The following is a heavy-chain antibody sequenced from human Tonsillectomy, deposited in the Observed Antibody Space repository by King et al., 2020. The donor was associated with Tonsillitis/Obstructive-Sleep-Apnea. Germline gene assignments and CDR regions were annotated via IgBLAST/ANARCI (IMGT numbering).Heavy chain of an antibody. CDR1: GFSLSTSGMC. Sequence: TLKEYGPALVKPTQTLTLTCTFSGFSLSTSGMCVSWIRQPPGKALEWRALIDWDDDKYYSTSLKTRLTISKDTSKNKVVLTMTNMDPVDTATYYCARSIAAAVGFRFDPWGQGTLVTVSS. D-gene: IGHD6-13*01. CDR3: ARSIAAAVGFRFDP. J-gene: IGHJ5*02. CDR2: IDWDDDK. V-gene: IGHV2-70*01.